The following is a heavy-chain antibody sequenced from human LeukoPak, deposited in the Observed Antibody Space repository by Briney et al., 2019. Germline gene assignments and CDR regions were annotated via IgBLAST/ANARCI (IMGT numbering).Heavy chain of an antibody. CDR2: ISSSSTYI. CDR1: GFTFGSYS. Sequence: GGSLRLSCAASGFTFGSYSVNWVRQAPGKGLEWVSSISSSSTYIYYADSVKGRFTISRDNAKNSLYLQMNSLRAEDTAVYYCAGGGRLVVTETSYFDYWGKGTLVTVSS. J-gene: IGHJ4*02. V-gene: IGHV3-21*01. CDR3: AGGGRLVVTETSYFDY. D-gene: IGHD4-11*01.